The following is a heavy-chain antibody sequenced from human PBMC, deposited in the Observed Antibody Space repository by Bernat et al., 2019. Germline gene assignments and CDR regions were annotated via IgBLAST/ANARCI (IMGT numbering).Heavy chain of an antibody. CDR1: GFTFSTYW. CDR2: INQDGSEK. D-gene: IGHD6-19*01. CDR3: ARNDLRDSSGWYYFDY. V-gene: IGHV3-7*01. J-gene: IGHJ4*02. Sequence: EVQLVESGGGLVQPGGSLRLSCAASGFTFSTYWMSWVRQAPGKGLEWVANINQDGSEKYYVDSVKGRFTISRDNAKNSLYLQMNSLRVEDTAVYYCARNDLRDSSGWYYFDYWGQGTLVTVSS.